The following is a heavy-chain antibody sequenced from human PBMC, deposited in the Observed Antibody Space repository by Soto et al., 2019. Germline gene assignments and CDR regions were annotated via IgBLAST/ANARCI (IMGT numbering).Heavy chain of an antibody. CDR1: GGSISSGGYY. Sequence: SETLSLTCTVSGGSISSGGYYWSWIRQHPGKGLEWIGYIYYSGSTYYNPSLKSRVTISVDTSKNQFSLKLSSVTAADTAVYYCARGLSSRVTRLDYWGQGTLVTVSS. CDR3: ARGLSSRVTRLDY. V-gene: IGHV4-31*03. CDR2: IYYSGST. J-gene: IGHJ4*02. D-gene: IGHD3-10*01.